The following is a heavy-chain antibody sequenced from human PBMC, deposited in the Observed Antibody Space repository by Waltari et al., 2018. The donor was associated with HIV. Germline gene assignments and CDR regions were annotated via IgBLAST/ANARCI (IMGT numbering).Heavy chain of an antibody. CDR3: ATGVRYYGP. Sequence: EVLLVESGGGLIQPGGSLGLSCTASNFSISGKHGTWIRQAPGGSLYWVAVIYPDDTTHYADSVSGRFTISRAKSRTKVFLLMNSLFVDDTATYFCATGVRYYGPWGQGTRVTVSS. J-gene: IGHJ5*02. CDR1: NFSISGKH. D-gene: IGHD2-21*02. CDR2: IYPDDTT. V-gene: IGHV3-53*03.